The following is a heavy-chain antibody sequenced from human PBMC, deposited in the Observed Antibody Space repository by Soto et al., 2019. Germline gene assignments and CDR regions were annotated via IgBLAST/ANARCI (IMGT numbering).Heavy chain of an antibody. V-gene: IGHV1-18*01. CDR1: GYTFINYG. CDR2: ISVYNGNP. J-gene: IGHJ6*03. Sequence: ASVKVSCKASGYTFINYGISWVRQAPGQGLEWMGWISVYNGNPNYAQKFQERVTMTTDPSTSTAYMELSSLRSEDTAVYYCAADSHYVRYYYYMDVWGKGTTVTVSS. CDR3: AADSHYVRYYYYMDV. D-gene: IGHD3-10*02.